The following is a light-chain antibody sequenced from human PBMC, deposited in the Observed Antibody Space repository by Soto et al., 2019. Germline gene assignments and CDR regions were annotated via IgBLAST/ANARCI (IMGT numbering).Light chain of an antibody. CDR1: QTISSW. Sequence: DIQVTQSPSTLSGSVGDRVTITCRASQTISSWLAWYQQKPGKAPKLLIYKASTLKSGVPSRFSGSGSGTEFTLTNSXLQPDDFATYYCQHYNSYSEAFGQGTKV. J-gene: IGKJ1*01. V-gene: IGKV1-5*03. CDR2: KAS. CDR3: QHYNSYSEA.